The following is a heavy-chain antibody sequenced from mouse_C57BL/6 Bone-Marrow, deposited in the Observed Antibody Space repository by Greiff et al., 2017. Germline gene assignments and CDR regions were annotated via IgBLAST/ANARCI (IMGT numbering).Heavy chain of an antibody. J-gene: IGHJ1*03. Sequence: VQLKQSGGGLVKPGGSLKLSCAASGFTFSDYGMHWVRQAPEKGLEWVAYISSGSSTIYYADTVKGRFTISRDNAKNTLFLQMTSLRSEDTAMYYCARPDDGYPYWYFDVWGTGTTVTVSS. V-gene: IGHV5-17*01. D-gene: IGHD2-3*01. CDR3: ARPDDGYPYWYFDV. CDR1: GFTFSDYG. CDR2: ISSGSSTI.